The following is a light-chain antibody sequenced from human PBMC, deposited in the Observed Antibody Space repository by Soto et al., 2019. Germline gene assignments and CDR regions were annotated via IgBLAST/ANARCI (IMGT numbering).Light chain of an antibody. J-gene: IGLJ2*01. CDR1: SSNIGSNT. CDR2: SNN. Sequence: QSVLTQPPSASGTHGQRVTLSCSGSSSNIGSNTVNWYQQLPGTAPKLLIYSNNQRPSGVPDRFSGSKSGTSASLAISGLQSEDEADYYCAAWDDSLNGVVFGGGTKVTVL. CDR3: AAWDDSLNGVV. V-gene: IGLV1-44*01.